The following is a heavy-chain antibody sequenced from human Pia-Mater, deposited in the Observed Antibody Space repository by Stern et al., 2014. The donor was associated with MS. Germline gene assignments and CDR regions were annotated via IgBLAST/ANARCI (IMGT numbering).Heavy chain of an antibody. CDR1: GGSISSGGYF. CDR3: ARKGAIVPAAIENWFDS. V-gene: IGHV4-31*03. D-gene: IGHD2-2*01. CDR2: IYHSGST. Sequence: QVQLQQSGPGLVKPSQTLSLTCTVSGGSISSGGYFWSWIRQHPGKGLERIGFIYHSGSTYYNPSLKSRLTISVDTSKNQFSLNLSSVTAADTAVYYCARKGAIVPAAIENWFDSWGQGTLVTVSS. J-gene: IGHJ5*01.